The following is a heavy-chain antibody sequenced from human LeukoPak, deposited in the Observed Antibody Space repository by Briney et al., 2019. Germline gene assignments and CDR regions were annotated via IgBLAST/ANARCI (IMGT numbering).Heavy chain of an antibody. V-gene: IGHV1-2*02. CDR1: GYTFTGYY. CDR2: INPNSGGT. CDR3: ARDPRFGLSADAFDI. J-gene: IGHJ3*02. D-gene: IGHD3-10*01. Sequence: ASVKVSCKASGYTFTGYYMHWVRQAPGQGLEWMGWINPNSGGTNYAQKFQGRVTMTRDTSISTAYMELSRLRSDDTAVYYCARDPRFGLSADAFDIWGQGTKVTVSS.